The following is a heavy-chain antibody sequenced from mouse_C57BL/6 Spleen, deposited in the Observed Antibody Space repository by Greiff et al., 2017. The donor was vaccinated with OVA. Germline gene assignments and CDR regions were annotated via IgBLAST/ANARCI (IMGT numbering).Heavy chain of an antibody. CDR2: ISNGGGST. V-gene: IGHV5-12*01. J-gene: IGHJ4*01. CDR3: ARQASRDYAMDY. Sequence: EVKVVESGGGLVQPGGSLKLSCAASGFTFSDYYMYWVRQTPEKRLEWVAYISNGGGSTYYPDTVKGRFTISRDNAKNTLYLQMSRLKSEDTAMYYCARQASRDYAMDYWGQGTSVTVSS. CDR1: GFTFSDYY.